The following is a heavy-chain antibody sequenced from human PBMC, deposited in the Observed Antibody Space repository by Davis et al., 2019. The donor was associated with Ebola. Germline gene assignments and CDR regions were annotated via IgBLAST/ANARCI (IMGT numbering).Heavy chain of an antibody. J-gene: IGHJ4*02. Sequence: ASVKVSCKASGYTFTSYYMHWVRQAPGQGLEWMGIINPSGGSTSYAQKFQGRVTMTRDTSTSTVYMELSSLRSEDTAVYYCARDGTNIVATGAKDYWGQGTLVTVSS. D-gene: IGHD5-12*01. V-gene: IGHV1-46*01. CDR2: INPSGGST. CDR1: GYTFTSYY. CDR3: ARDGTNIVATGAKDY.